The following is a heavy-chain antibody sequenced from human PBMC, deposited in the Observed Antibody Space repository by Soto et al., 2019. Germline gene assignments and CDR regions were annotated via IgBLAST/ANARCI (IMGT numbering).Heavy chain of an antibody. CDR1: GGSIGSYY. J-gene: IGHJ6*02. Sequence: SETLSLTCTVSGGSIGSYYWSWIRQPPGRGLEWIGCVYYSGGTNYNPSLKSRVTMSMDKSNNQFSLRLSSVTAADTAVYYCARTESSSWSFFYYGMDVWGHGTMVTVSS. V-gene: IGHV4-59*01. CDR3: ARTESSSWSFFYYGMDV. D-gene: IGHD6-13*01. CDR2: VYYSGGT.